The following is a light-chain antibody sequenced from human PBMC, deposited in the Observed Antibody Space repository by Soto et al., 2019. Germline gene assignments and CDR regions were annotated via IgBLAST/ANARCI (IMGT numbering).Light chain of an antibody. CDR2: DVS. J-gene: IGLJ1*01. Sequence: SVLAKPASVSGSPGQSITISCTGTSSDVGSYNSVSWYQQYPGKAPTLMIHDVSNRPSGVSNRFSGSKSGNTASLTISGLQAEDEADYYCSSFTSSSSYVFGSGTKVTVL. CDR3: SSFTSSSSYV. V-gene: IGLV2-14*03. CDR1: SSDVGSYNS.